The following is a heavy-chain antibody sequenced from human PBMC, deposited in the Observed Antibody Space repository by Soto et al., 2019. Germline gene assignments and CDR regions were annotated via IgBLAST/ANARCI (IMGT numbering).Heavy chain of an antibody. J-gene: IGHJ6*02. CDR3: VRSRQMESGNDYGLDV. V-gene: IGHV4-30-4*01. CDR1: GVSLNTADTW. Sequence: QVQLQESGSGLVKPSQSLSLTCTVSGVSLNTADTWWSWIRQSPGKGLEFIGYYHSGGSTYYDASFRSRVIISAVTSNSQFSLKLSSVTVADTAVYFCVRSRQMESGNDYGLDVWCQGTTVTVSS. CDR2: YHSGGST. D-gene: IGHD1-1*01.